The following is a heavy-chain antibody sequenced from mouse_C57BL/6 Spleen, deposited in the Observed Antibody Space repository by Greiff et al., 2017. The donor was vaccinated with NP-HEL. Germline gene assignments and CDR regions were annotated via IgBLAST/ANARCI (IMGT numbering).Heavy chain of an antibody. CDR2: IYPGDGDT. J-gene: IGHJ4*01. Sequence: VQLQESGPELVKPGASVKISCKASGYAFSSSWMNWVKQRPGKGLEWIGRIYPGDGDTNYNGKFKGKATLTADKSSSTAYMQLSSLTSEDSAVYCWARDDGYYEGAMDYWGQGTSVTVSS. CDR3: ARDDGYYEGAMDY. V-gene: IGHV1-82*01. D-gene: IGHD2-3*01. CDR1: GYAFSSSW.